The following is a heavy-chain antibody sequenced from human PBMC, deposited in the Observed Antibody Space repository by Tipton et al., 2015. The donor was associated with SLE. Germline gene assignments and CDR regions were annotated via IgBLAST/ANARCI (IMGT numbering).Heavy chain of an antibody. CDR3: ARGPLLDL. V-gene: IGHV4-39*07. D-gene: IGHD5/OR15-5a*01. CDR2: INHSGST. Sequence: SLTCTVSGGSISSSSYYWGWIRQPPGKGLEWIGEINHSGSTNYNPSLKSRVTISVDTSKNQFSLKLSSVTAADTAVYYCARGPLLDLWGRGTLVTVSS. J-gene: IGHJ2*01. CDR1: GGSISSSSYY.